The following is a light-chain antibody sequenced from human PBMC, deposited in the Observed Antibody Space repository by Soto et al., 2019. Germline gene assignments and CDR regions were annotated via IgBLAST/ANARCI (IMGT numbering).Light chain of an antibody. Sequence: QPVLTQPASVSGSPGQSITISCTGTSSDVGGYKYVSWYQQHPGKAPKLMIYEVSNRPSGVSNRFSGSKSGNTASLTISGLQPEVEAHYYCSSYTNTALVVFGGGTKLTVL. CDR2: EVS. CDR1: SSDVGGYKY. V-gene: IGLV2-14*01. J-gene: IGLJ2*01. CDR3: SSYTNTALVV.